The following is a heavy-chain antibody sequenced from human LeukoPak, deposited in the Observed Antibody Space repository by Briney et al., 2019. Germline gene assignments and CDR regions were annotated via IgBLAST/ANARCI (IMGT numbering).Heavy chain of an antibody. CDR1: GFTFSSYS. CDR2: ISSSSSYI. CDR3: ARADRIDSGSYLVY. V-gene: IGHV3-21*01. J-gene: IGHJ4*02. D-gene: IGHD1-26*01. Sequence: GGSLRLSCAASGFTFSSYSMNWVRQAPGKGLEWVSSISSSSSYIYYADTVKGRFTISRDNAENSLYLQMNSLRAEDTAVYYCARADRIDSGSYLVYWGQGTLVTVSS.